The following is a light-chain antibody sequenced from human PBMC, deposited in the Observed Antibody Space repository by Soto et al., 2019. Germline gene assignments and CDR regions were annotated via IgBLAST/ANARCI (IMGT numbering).Light chain of an antibody. CDR2: DPS. CDR3: PQNNNCHLT. V-gene: IGKV3D-15*01. J-gene: IGKJ4*01. CDR1: QSVSYN. Sequence: ETVMTQSPATLSVSPGDRATLSCSASQSVSYNLAWYQQNPGQAPRLLIYDPSTSATGIPARFSCSASGTVFTHTISSLLSEDFADYNCPQNNNCHLTFGGGTKVEMK.